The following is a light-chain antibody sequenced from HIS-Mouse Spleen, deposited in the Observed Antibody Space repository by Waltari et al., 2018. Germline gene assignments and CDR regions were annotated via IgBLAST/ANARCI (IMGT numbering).Light chain of an antibody. CDR3: YSTDSSGNHRV. Sequence: QSALTQPRSVSGSPGQSVTISCTGTSSDVGGSNYVSLYQQHPGKAPKLMIYDVSKRPSGVPDRFSGSSSGTMATLTISGAQVEDEADYYCYSTDSSGNHRVFGGGTKLTVL. CDR1: SSDVGGSNY. CDR2: DVS. J-gene: IGLJ2*01. V-gene: IGLV2-11*01.